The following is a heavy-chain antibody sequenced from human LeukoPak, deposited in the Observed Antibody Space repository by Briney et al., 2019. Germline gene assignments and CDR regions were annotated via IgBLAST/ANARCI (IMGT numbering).Heavy chain of an antibody. V-gene: IGHV3-11*05. Sequence: GGSLRLSCATSGFTFSDHYMSWIRQAPGKGLEWVSYVSTFSRYTNYADSVKGRFTISRDNAKNSLYLQMNSLRAEDTAVYCCARGHISAAGNFDYWGQGTLVTVSS. CDR1: GFTFSDHY. CDR3: ARGHISAAGNFDY. CDR2: VSTFSRYT. D-gene: IGHD6-13*01. J-gene: IGHJ4*02.